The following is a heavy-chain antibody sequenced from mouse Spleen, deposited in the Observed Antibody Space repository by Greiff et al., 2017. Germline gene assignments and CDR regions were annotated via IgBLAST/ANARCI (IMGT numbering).Heavy chain of an antibody. CDR1: GFTFSSYA. Sequence: EVKLVESGGGLVKPGGSLKLSCAASGFTFSSYAMSWVRQTPEKRLEWVATISSGGSYTYYPDSVKGRFTISRDNAKNTLYLQMSSLRSEDTAMYYCARVGITTFDYWGQGTTLTVSS. J-gene: IGHJ2*01. V-gene: IGHV5-9-1*01. D-gene: IGHD2-4*01. CDR3: ARVGITTFDY. CDR2: ISSGGSYT.